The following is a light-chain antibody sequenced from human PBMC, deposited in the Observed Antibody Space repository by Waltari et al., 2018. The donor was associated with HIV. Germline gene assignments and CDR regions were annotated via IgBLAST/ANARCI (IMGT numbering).Light chain of an antibody. Sequence: QSKLIQPPSASGTPAQRLIISCSGITPNIGSNTVNWYQQLPGTAPKLLIYNNDQRPSGVPDRFSGSKSGTSASLAISGLQSEDEADYYCAAWDDSLKTVFGGGTKLTVL. CDR3: AAWDDSLKTV. CDR2: NND. J-gene: IGLJ2*01. CDR1: TPNIGSNT. V-gene: IGLV1-44*01.